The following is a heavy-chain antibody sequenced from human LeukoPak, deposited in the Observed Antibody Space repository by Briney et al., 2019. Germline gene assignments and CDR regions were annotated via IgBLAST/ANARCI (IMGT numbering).Heavy chain of an antibody. Sequence: GGSLRLSCATSGFIFSTYWMTWVRQAPGKGLEWVANIKEDGSEKNYVDSVKGRFSISRDNAKNSLYLQMNSLRVDDTAVYYCARDYGTVAGTYDYWGQGTLVTVSS. CDR3: ARDYGTVAGTYDY. J-gene: IGHJ4*02. CDR2: IKEDGSEK. D-gene: IGHD6-19*01. CDR1: GFIFSTYW. V-gene: IGHV3-7*01.